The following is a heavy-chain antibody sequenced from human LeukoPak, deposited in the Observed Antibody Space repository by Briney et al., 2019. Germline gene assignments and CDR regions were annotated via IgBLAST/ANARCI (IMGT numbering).Heavy chain of an antibody. Sequence: GGSLRLSCAASGVTFSSYTMNWVRQAPGKGREWVSSISSSSNYIYYADSVKGRFTISRDNAKNSLYLQMNSLRAEDTAVYYCARDAPLPDFWGQGTLVTVSS. J-gene: IGHJ4*02. CDR1: GVTFSSYT. CDR3: ARDAPLPDF. CDR2: ISSSSNYI. V-gene: IGHV3-21*01. D-gene: IGHD1-26*01.